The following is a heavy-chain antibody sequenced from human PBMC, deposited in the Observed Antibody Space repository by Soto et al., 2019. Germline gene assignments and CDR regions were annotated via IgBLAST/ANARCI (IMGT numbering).Heavy chain of an antibody. CDR1: GFTPSRLS. V-gene: IGHV3-48*01. CDR3: ARRYHYYDPSGYVRSGFDI. J-gene: IGHJ3*02. D-gene: IGHD3-22*01. CDR2: INSAGSII. Sequence: PGGSLRLSCAASGFTPSRLSMNWVRQAPGKGLEWISYINSAGSIIYYADSVKGRFTISRDNAKNSLYLQMNSLKASDTAMYYSARRYHYYDPSGYVRSGFDIWGQGTMVTVSS.